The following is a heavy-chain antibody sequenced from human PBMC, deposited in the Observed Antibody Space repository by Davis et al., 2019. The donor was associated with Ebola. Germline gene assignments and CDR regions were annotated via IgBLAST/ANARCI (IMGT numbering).Heavy chain of an antibody. Sequence: AASVKVSCKASGYTFTSYGISWVRQAPGQGLEWMGWISAYNGNTNYAQKFQGRVTITRDTSASTAYMELSSLRSEDTAVYYCARVRGGITVTTMGMDVWGQGTTVTVSS. CDR1: GYTFTSYG. V-gene: IGHV1-18*01. J-gene: IGHJ6*02. CDR3: ARVRGGITVTTMGMDV. D-gene: IGHD4-17*01. CDR2: ISAYNGNT.